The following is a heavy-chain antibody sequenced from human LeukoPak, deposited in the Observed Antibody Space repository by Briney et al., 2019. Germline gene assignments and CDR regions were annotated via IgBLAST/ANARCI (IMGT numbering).Heavy chain of an antibody. D-gene: IGHD4-11*01. CDR3: ARVDSNYVFDY. CDR1: GGSIRSYY. Sequence: SETLSLTCTVSGGSIRSYYWSWIRQPPGKGLEWIGDIFYSGTTNYNPSLKSRITLSVDTSENQFYLRLTSVTAADTAMYYCARVDSNYVFDYWGQGTLVTVSS. V-gene: IGHV4-59*01. CDR2: IFYSGTT. J-gene: IGHJ4*02.